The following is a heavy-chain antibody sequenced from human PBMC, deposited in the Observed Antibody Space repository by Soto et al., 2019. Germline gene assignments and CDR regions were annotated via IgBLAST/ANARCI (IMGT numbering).Heavy chain of an antibody. V-gene: IGHV1-18*01. D-gene: IGHD6-19*01. CDR3: AREGSSGRYLGSSNWFDP. CDR1: GYTFTSYG. CDR2: ISAYNGNT. Sequence: AASVKVSCKASGYTFTSYGISWVRQAPGQGLEWMGWISAYNGNTNYAQKLQGRVTMTTDTSTSTAYMELRSLRSDDTAVYYCAREGSSGRYLGSSNWFDPWGQGTLVTVSS. J-gene: IGHJ5*02.